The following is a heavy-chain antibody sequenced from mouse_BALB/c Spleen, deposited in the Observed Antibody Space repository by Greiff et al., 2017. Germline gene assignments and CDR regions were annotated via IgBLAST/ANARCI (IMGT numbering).Heavy chain of an antibody. CDR2: IWGGGST. V-gene: IGHV2-6-4*01. J-gene: IGHJ4*01. CDR3: ASLDGYGSSYAMDY. D-gene: IGHD1-1*01. Sequence: VHLVESGPGLVAPSQSLSITCTVSGFSLSRYSVHWVRQPPGKGLEWLGMIWGGGSTDYNSALKSRLSISKDNSKSQVFLKMNSLQTDDTAMYYCASLDGYGSSYAMDYWGQGTSVTVSS. CDR1: GFSLSRYS.